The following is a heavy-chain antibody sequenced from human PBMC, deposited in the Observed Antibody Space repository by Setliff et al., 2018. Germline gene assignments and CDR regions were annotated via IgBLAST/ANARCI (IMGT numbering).Heavy chain of an antibody. Sequence: ASVKVSCKASGYTFTSYGISWVRQAPGQGLEWIGWISAYNGNTNYAQKLQGRVTMTTDTSTNTAYMEVRSLGSDDTAMYYCARAVGYCSGGSCYKGDDYWGQGTLVTVS. CDR1: GYTFTSYG. CDR3: ARAVGYCSGGSCYKGDDY. CDR2: ISAYNGNT. V-gene: IGHV1-18*01. J-gene: IGHJ4*02. D-gene: IGHD2-15*01.